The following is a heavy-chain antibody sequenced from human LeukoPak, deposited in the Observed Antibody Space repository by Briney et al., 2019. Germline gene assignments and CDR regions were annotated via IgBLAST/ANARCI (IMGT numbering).Heavy chain of an antibody. D-gene: IGHD1-26*01. CDR2: IYYSGST. Sequence: SETLSLTCTVSGGSISSSSYYWGWIRQPPGKGLEWIGSIYYSGSTYYNPSLKSRVTISVGTSENQFSLKLSSVTAADTAVYYCARGGAGEPLTEWELPTNAFDIWGQGTMVTVSS. J-gene: IGHJ3*02. V-gene: IGHV4-39*07. CDR3: ARGGAGEPLTEWELPTNAFDI. CDR1: GGSISSSSYY.